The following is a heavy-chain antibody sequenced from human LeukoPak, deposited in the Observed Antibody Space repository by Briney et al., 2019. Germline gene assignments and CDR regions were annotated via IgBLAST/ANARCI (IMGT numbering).Heavy chain of an antibody. CDR2: ISAYNGNT. J-gene: IGHJ3*02. Sequence: ASVKVSCKASGGTFSSYAISWVRQAPGQGLEWMGWISAYNGNTNYAQKLQGRVTMTTDTSTSTAYMELRSLRSDDTAVYYCARVIAAAGTGDAFDIWGQGTMVTVSS. D-gene: IGHD6-13*01. CDR1: GGTFSSYA. V-gene: IGHV1-18*01. CDR3: ARVIAAAGTGDAFDI.